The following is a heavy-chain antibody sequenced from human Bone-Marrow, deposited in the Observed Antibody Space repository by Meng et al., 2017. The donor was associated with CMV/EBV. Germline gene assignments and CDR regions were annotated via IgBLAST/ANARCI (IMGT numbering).Heavy chain of an antibody. V-gene: IGHV3-23*01. Sequence: GESLKISCAASGFTFSSYAMSWVRQAPGKGLEWVSAISGSGGSTYYADSVKGRFTISRDNSKNTLYLQMNSLRAEDTAVYYCARGKWELLLDYWGQGTLVTVSS. CDR3: ARGKWELLLDY. CDR2: ISGSGGST. D-gene: IGHD1-26*01. CDR1: GFTFSSYA. J-gene: IGHJ4*02.